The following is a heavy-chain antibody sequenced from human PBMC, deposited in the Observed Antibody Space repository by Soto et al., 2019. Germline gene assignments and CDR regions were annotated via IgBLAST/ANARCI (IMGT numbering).Heavy chain of an antibody. V-gene: IGHV1-69*01. CDR2: IIPIPGTA. CDR1: GGTFGSYA. CDR3: ARSQGSSTSLEIYYYYYYRMDV. J-gene: IGHJ6*02. Sequence: QVQLVQSGAEVKKPGSSVKVSCKASGGTFGSYAISWVRQAPGQGLEWMGGIIPIPGTANYAQKFQGRVTIAADESTSTAYMELSSLRSEDTAVYYCARSQGSSTSLEIYYYYYYRMDVWGQGTTVTVSS. D-gene: IGHD2-2*01.